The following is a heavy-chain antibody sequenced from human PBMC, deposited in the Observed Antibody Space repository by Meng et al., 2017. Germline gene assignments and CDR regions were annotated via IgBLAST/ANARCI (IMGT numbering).Heavy chain of an antibody. V-gene: IGHV3-33*01. Sequence: VQRGGSGGGVVQPGRHLGLLCAAAGFTFSSSGMHGVHQAPGKGLEWVAVIWYDGSNKYYADSVKGRFTISRDNSKNTLYLQMNSLRAEDTAVYYCARVVYSSGWSFDYWGQGTLVTVSS. CDR2: IWYDGSNK. J-gene: IGHJ4*02. CDR1: GFTFSSSG. CDR3: ARVVYSSGWSFDY. D-gene: IGHD6-19*01.